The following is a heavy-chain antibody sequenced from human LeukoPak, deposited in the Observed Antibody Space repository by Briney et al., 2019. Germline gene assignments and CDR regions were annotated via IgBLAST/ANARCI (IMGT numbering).Heavy chain of an antibody. CDR2: IYTSGST. CDR1: GGSIRNYY. CDR3: ARISLTGYAPISGYFDY. V-gene: IGHV4-4*07. D-gene: IGHD3-9*01. Sequence: SETLSLTCTVSGGSIRNYYWSWIRQPPGKGLEWIGRIYTSGSTNYNPSLKSRVTISINTSKNQFSLKLNSVTAADTAVYYCARISLTGYAPISGYFDYWGQGTLVTVSS. J-gene: IGHJ4*02.